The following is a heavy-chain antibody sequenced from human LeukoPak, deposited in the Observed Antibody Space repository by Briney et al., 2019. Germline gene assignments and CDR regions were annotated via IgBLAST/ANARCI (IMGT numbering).Heavy chain of an antibody. D-gene: IGHD5-12*01. CDR3: ARPTLQDIAGGAFDI. Sequence: PGESLKISCKGSGYSFTSYWIGWVRQMPGKGLEWMGIIYPGDSDTSYSPSFQGQVTISADKSISTAYLQWCSLKASDTAMYYCARPTLQDIAGGAFDIWGQGTMVTVSS. CDR2: IYPGDSDT. CDR1: GYSFTSYW. J-gene: IGHJ3*02. V-gene: IGHV5-51*03.